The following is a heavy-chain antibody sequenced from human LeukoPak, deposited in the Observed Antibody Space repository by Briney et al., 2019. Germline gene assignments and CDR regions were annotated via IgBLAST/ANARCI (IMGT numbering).Heavy chain of an antibody. V-gene: IGHV3-23*01. D-gene: IGHD6-19*01. J-gene: IGHJ1*01. CDR2: ISGSGGST. CDR3: AKDGQWLVRGYFQH. Sequence: GGSLRLSCAASGFTFDDYAMSWVRQAPGRGLEWVSAISGSGGSTYYADSVKGRFTISRDNSKNTLYLQMNSLRAEDTAVYYCAKDGQWLVRGYFQHWGQGTLVTVSS. CDR1: GFTFDDYA.